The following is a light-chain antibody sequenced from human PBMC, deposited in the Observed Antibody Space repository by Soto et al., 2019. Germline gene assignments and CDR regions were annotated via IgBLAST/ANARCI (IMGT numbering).Light chain of an antibody. CDR2: DVS. CDR3: SSYTSSSTLYVV. V-gene: IGLV2-14*01. CDR1: SSDVGGYNY. J-gene: IGLJ2*01. Sequence: QSVLTQPASVSGSPGQSITISCTGTSSDVGGYNYVSWYQQHPGKAPKLMIYDVSNRTSGVSNRFSGSKSGNTASLTISGLQAEDEADYYCSSYTSSSTLYVVFGGRTKLTVL.